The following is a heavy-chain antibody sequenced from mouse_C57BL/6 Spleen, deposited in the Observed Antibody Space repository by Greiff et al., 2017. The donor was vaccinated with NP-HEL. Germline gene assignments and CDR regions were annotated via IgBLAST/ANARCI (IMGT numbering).Heavy chain of an antibody. J-gene: IGHJ2*01. V-gene: IGHV2-6-1*01. CDR2: IWTDGST. CDR3: ARHDYGSTFDY. CDR1: GFSLTSYG. D-gene: IGHD1-1*01. Sequence: VMLVESGPGLVAPSQRLSITCTVSGFSLTSYGVHWVRQPPGKGLEWLVVIWTDGSTTYNSALQSRLTISKDNSKSQVFLKMNSLQTDDTAMYYCARHDYGSTFDYWGQGTTLTVSS.